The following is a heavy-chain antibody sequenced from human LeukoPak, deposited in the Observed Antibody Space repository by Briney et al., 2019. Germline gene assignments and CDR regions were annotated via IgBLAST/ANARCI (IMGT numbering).Heavy chain of an antibody. CDR2: INPGGGST. CDR3: ARGGDNCYFDY. CDR1: GYTFISDY. Sequence: GASVKVSCKASGYTFISDYIHWVRQAPGQGLEWMGIINPGGGSTTYAQKFQGRVTMTRDTSTSTVYMELSSLRSEDTAIYYCARGGDNCYFDYWGQGTLVTASS. D-gene: IGHD4-23*01. V-gene: IGHV1-46*01. J-gene: IGHJ4*02.